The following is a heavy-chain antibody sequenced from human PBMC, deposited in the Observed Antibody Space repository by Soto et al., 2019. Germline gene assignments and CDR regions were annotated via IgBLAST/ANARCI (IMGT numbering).Heavy chain of an antibody. CDR2: IYYSGST. CDR1: GGSISSYY. Sequence: SETLSLTCTVSGGSISSYYWSWIRQPPGKGLEWIGYIYYSGSTNYNPSLKSRVTISVDTSKNQFSLKLSSVTAADTAVYYCARQFREYDILTGYYTNWFDPWGQGTLVTVSS. V-gene: IGHV4-59*08. D-gene: IGHD3-9*01. CDR3: ARQFREYDILTGYYTNWFDP. J-gene: IGHJ5*02.